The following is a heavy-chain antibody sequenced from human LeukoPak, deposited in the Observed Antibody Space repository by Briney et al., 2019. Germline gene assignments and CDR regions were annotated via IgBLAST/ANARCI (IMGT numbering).Heavy chain of an antibody. CDR1: GFTFSSYA. V-gene: IGHV3-23*01. J-gene: IGHJ6*02. CDR2: ISGSGGST. CDR3: AKSPRSIAAAGTPNYYYGMDV. Sequence: GGSLRLSCAASGFTFSSYAMSWVRQAPGKGLEWVSAISGSGGSTYYADSVKGRFTISRDNSKNTLYLQMNSLRAEDTAVYYCAKSPRSIAAAGTPNYYYGMDVWGQGTTVTVSS. D-gene: IGHD6-13*01.